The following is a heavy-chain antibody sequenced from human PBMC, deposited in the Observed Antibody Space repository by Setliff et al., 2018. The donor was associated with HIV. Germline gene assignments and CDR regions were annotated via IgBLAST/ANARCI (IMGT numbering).Heavy chain of an antibody. CDR2: VYYRGRT. J-gene: IGHJ4*02. D-gene: IGHD3-3*01. CDR1: GGSMSSSGPGYY. V-gene: IGHV4-39*01. CDR3: ARSQPDTIFGVVTFDC. Sequence: SETLSLTCTVSGGSMSSSGPGYYWGWVRQTPGGGLEWIGSVYYRGRTYYNPSLKSRDTISVDTSKNQLSLRLTSMAAADTAMYYCARSQPDTIFGVVTFDCWGQGKMVTVSS.